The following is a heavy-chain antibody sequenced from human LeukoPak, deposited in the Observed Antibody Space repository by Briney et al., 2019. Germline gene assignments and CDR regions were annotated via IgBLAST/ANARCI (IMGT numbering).Heavy chain of an antibody. CDR2: IIPIFGTA. V-gene: IGHV1-69*13. J-gene: IGHJ4*02. CDR1: GGAFSSYA. CDR3: ARGGARGYSGYDRKYYFDY. Sequence: PSVTVSFKSSGGAFSSYAISWVRQAPGQGLEWMGGIIPIFGTANYAQKFQGRVTITADESTSTAYMELSSLRPEDTAVHYCARGGARGYSGYDRKYYFDYWGQGTLVTVSS. D-gene: IGHD5-12*01.